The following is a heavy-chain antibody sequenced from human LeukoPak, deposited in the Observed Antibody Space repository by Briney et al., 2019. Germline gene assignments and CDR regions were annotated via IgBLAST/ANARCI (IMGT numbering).Heavy chain of an antibody. J-gene: IGHJ4*02. CDR2: IYHSGST. CDR1: GYSISSGYY. Sequence: SETLSLTCAVSGYSISSGYYWGWIRQPPGKGLEWIGIIYHSGSTYYNPSLKSRVTISVDTSKNHFSLKLSSVTAADTAVYYCARTGLYGSGSSDYWGQGTLVTVSS. V-gene: IGHV4-38-2*01. D-gene: IGHD3-10*01. CDR3: ARTGLYGSGSSDY.